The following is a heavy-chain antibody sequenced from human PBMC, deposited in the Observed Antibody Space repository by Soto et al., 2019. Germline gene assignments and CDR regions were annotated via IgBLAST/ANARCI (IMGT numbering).Heavy chain of an antibody. CDR3: ARDPEGKHWLVGYYGMDV. D-gene: IGHD6-19*01. V-gene: IGHV3-66*01. CDR1: GFTVSSNY. CDR2: IYSGGST. Sequence: EVQLVESGGGLVQPGGSLRLSCAASGFTVSSNYMSWVRQAPGKGLEWVSVIYSGGSTYYADSVKGRFTISRDNSKNTLYRKMNSLRAEDWAVDYCARDPEGKHWLVGYYGMDVWGQGTTVTVSS. J-gene: IGHJ6*02.